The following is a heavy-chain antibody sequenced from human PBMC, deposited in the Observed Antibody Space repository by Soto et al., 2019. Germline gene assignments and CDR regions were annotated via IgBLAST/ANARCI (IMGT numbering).Heavy chain of an antibody. J-gene: IGHJ6*03. CDR3: ARGAVYCSGGSCYTYYYYYMDV. D-gene: IGHD2-15*01. Sequence: QVQLQQWGAGLLKPSETLSLTCAVYGGSFSGYYWSWIRQPPGKGLEWIGEINHSGSTNYNPSLKTRVTLSEDPSRNRFSVRLSLLPAADTAVYYCARGAVYCSGGSCYTYYYYYMDVWGKGTTVTVSS. CDR2: INHSGST. V-gene: IGHV4-34*01. CDR1: GGSFSGYY.